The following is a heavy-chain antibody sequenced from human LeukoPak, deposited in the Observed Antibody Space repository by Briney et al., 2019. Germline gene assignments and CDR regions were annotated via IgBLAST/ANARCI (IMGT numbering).Heavy chain of an antibody. CDR2: INPNSGGT. V-gene: IGHV1-2*02. Sequence: ASVKVSCKASGYTFTGYYMHWVRQAPGQGLEWMGWINPNSGGTNYAQKFQGRVTMTRDTSISTAYMELSRLRSDDTAVYYCARDPEYDYGGNGDYWGQETLVTVSS. CDR3: ARDPEYDYGGNGDY. D-gene: IGHD4-17*01. J-gene: IGHJ4*02. CDR1: GYTFTGYY.